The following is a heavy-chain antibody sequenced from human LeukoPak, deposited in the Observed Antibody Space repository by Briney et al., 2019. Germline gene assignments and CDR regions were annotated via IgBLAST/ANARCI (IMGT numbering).Heavy chain of an antibody. J-gene: IGHJ4*02. V-gene: IGHV3-7*01. CDR2: IKQDGSEK. Sequence: GGSLRLSCTAPGSTFSSYWMHWVRQAPGKGLEWVANIKQDGSEKYYVDSVKGRFTISRDNAKNSLYLQMNSLRAEDTAVYYCARKGYSSSWWDYWGQGTLVTVSS. CDR3: ARKGYSSSWWDY. D-gene: IGHD6-13*01. CDR1: GSTFSSYW.